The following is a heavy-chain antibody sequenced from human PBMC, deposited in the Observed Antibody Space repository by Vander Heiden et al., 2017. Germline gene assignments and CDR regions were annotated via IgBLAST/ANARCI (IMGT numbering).Heavy chain of an antibody. CDR3: ARASAVAGTRWVY. CDR1: GYPFTSYD. J-gene: IGHJ4*02. Sequence: HVQLVQPGAEGKKPGASVTVSCKASGYPFTSYDINWVRQATGQGLEWMGWMNPNSGNTGYAQKFQGRVTMPRNTAISTAYMELSSQRSEDTAVYYCARASAVAGTRWVYWVQGTLVTVSS. D-gene: IGHD6-19*01. CDR2: MNPNSGNT. V-gene: IGHV1-8*01.